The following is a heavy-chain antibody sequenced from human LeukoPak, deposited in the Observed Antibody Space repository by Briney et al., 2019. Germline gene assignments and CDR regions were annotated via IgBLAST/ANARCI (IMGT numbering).Heavy chain of an antibody. V-gene: IGHV1-18*01. D-gene: IGHD2/OR15-2a*01. CDR3: ARDLDPLGHNSNQLADY. CDR1: GYTFTSYG. J-gene: IGHJ4*02. Sequence: ASVKVSCKASGYTFTSYGISWVRQAPGQGLEWMGWISAYNGNTNYAQKLQGRVTMTTDTSTSTAYMELRSLRSDDTAVYYCARDLDPLGHNSNQLADYWGQGTLVTVSS. CDR2: ISAYNGNT.